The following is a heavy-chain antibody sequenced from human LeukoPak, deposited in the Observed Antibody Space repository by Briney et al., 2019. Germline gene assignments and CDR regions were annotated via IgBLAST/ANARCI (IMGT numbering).Heavy chain of an antibody. CDR2: IYYSGST. J-gene: IGHJ4*02. CDR1: GGSISSGGYY. D-gene: IGHD1-1*01. V-gene: IGHV4-31*03. Sequence: PSQTLSLTCTVSGGSISSGGYYWSWIRQHPGKGLEWIGYIYYSGSTYYNPSLKSRVTMSVDTSKNQFSLKLSSVTAADTAVYYCARERANWAYFDYWGQGTLVTVSS. CDR3: ARERANWAYFDY.